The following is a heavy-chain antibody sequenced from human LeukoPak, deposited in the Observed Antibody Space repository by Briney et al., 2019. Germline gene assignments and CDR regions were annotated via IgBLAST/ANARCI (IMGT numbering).Heavy chain of an antibody. CDR2: FDPEDGET. V-gene: IGHV1-24*01. CDR1: GYTLTELS. Sequence: ASVKVSCKVSGYTLTELSMHWVRQAPGKGLEWMGGFDPEDGETIYAQKFQGRVTMTEDTSTDTAYMELSSLRSVDTAVYYCARGALPYDFWSGYRFPPTYWGQGTLVTVSS. J-gene: IGHJ4*02. CDR3: ARGALPYDFWSGYRFPPTY. D-gene: IGHD3-3*01.